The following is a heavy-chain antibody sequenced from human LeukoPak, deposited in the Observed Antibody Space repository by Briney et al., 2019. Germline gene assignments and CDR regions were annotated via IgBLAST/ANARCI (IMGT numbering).Heavy chain of an antibody. CDR2: ISAYNGNT. CDR1: GYTFTSYG. V-gene: IGHV1-18*01. CDR3: ARWLRGYNDWFDP. D-gene: IGHD3-22*01. J-gene: IGHJ5*02. Sequence: RASVKVSCKASGYTFTSYGIIWVRQAPGQGLEWMGWISAYNGNTNYAQKLQGRVTVTTDTSTSTAYMELRSLRSDDTALYYCARWLRGYNDWFDPWGQGTLVTVSS.